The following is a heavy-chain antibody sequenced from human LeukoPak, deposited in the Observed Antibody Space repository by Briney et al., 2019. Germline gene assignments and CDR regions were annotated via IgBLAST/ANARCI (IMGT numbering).Heavy chain of an antibody. J-gene: IGHJ4*02. CDR2: IYYSGST. CDR3: ARPNIRYCSGGACSNDGSDY. V-gene: IGHV4-39*07. Sequence: SQTLSLTCTVSGGSISSGSYYWGWIRQPPGKGLEWIGSIYYSGSTYYSPSLESRATISVDTSKNQFSLKLSSVTAADTAVYYCARPNIRYCSGGACSNDGSDYWGQGTLVTVSS. CDR1: GGSISSGSYY. D-gene: IGHD2-15*01.